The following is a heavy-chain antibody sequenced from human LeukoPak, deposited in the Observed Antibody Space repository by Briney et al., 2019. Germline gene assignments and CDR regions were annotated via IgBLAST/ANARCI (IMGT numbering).Heavy chain of an antibody. D-gene: IGHD3-9*01. CDR2: INPSGGTT. V-gene: IGHV1-46*01. Sequence: ASVKVSCKASGYTFTSYGISWVRQAPGQGLEWMGLINPSGGTTSYAQKFQGRLTMTRDTSTSTVYMELSSLRSEGTAVYYCARGVLNGYYTNWFDPWGQGTLVTVSS. CDR1: GYTFTSYG. J-gene: IGHJ5*02. CDR3: ARGVLNGYYTNWFDP.